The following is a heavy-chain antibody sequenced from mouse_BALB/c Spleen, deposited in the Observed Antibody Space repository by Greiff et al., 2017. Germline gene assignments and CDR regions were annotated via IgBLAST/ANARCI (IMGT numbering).Heavy chain of an antibody. D-gene: IGHD3-1*01. CDR3: ARDVGYDAMDY. V-gene: IGHV2-9*02. J-gene: IGHJ4*01. Sequence: VKVVESGPGLVAPSQSLSITCTVSGFSLTSYGVHWVRQPPGKGLEWLGVIWAGGSTNYNSALMSRLSISKDNSKSQVFLKMNSLQTDDTAMYYCARDVGYDAMDYWGQGTSVTVSS. CDR1: GFSLTSYG. CDR2: IWAGGST.